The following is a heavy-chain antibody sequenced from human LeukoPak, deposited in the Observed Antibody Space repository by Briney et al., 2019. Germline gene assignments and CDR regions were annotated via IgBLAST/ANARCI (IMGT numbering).Heavy chain of an antibody. CDR1: DGSIRSGN. J-gene: IGHJ4*02. CDR2: VYYSGRT. CDR3: ARQVRGIIGDAYYFDS. V-gene: IGHV4-59*03. Sequence: SEALALKCTVSDGSIRSGNWNWIRQPPWEGLEWMGHVYYSGRTNSNPSLKSRVAISLDTYKTQSSLKMTSVPSADTAVYYCARQVRGIIGDAYYFDSWGPGTLVTVSS. D-gene: IGHD3-10*01.